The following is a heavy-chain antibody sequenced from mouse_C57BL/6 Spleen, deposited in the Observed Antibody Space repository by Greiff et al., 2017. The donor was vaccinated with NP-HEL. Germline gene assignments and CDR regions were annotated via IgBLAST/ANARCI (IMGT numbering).Heavy chain of an antibody. Sequence: EVKLMESGPGLVKPSQSLSLTCSVTGYSITSGYYWNWIRQFPGNKLEWMGYISYDGSNNYNPSLKNRISITRDTSKNQFFLKLNSVTTEDTATYYCARDGILRGAFDYWGQGTTLTVSS. D-gene: IGHD4-1*01. V-gene: IGHV3-6*01. CDR2: ISYDGSN. J-gene: IGHJ2*01. CDR3: ARDGILRGAFDY. CDR1: GYSITSGYY.